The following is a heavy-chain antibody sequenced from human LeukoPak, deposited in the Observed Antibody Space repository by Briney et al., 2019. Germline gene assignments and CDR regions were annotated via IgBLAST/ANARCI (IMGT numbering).Heavy chain of an antibody. CDR1: GGSFSGYY. J-gene: IGHJ4*02. D-gene: IGHD6-6*01. V-gene: IGHV4-34*01. CDR2: INHSGST. Sequence: SETLSLTCAVYGGSFSGYYWSWIRQPPGKGLEWIGEINHSGSTNYNPSLKSRVTISVDTSKNQFSLKLSSVTAADTAVYYCARGLRSSSFPFDYWGQGTLVTVSS. CDR3: ARGLRSSSFPFDY.